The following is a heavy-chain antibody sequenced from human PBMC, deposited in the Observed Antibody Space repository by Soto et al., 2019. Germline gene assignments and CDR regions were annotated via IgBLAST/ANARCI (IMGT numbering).Heavy chain of an antibody. J-gene: IGHJ4*02. V-gene: IGHV4-59*01. CDR2: IYYSGST. Sequence: SETLSLTCTVSGGSISSYYWSWIRQPPGKGLEWIGYIYYSGSTNYNPSLKSRVTISVDTSKNQFSLKLSSVTAADTAVYYCARDRFGSSGSPFDYWGQGTLVTAPQ. CDR1: GGSISSYY. CDR3: ARDRFGSSGSPFDY. D-gene: IGHD3-22*01.